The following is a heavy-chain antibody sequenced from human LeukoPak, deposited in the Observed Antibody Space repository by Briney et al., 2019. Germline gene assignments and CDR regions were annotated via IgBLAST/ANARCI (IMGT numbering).Heavy chain of an antibody. CDR1: GYSFTSYW. J-gene: IGHJ4*02. V-gene: IGHV5-51*01. D-gene: IGHD3-22*01. Sequence: NRGESLKISCKGSGYSFTSYWIGWVRQMPGKGLEWMRIIYPGDSDTRYSPSFQGQVTISADKSISTAYLQWSSLKASDTAMYYCARHGREPYYYDSSGYSPLFDYWGQGTLVTVSS. CDR2: IYPGDSDT. CDR3: ARHGREPYYYDSSGYSPLFDY.